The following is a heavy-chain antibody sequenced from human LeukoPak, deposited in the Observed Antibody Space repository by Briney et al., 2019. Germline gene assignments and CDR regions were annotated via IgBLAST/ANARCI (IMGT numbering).Heavy chain of an antibody. CDR3: ARQMRQHHFSSSTSCFNY. CDR1: GFTFSSYA. Sequence: SGGSLRLSCAASGFTFSSYAMSWVRQAPGKGLEWVSAISGSGGSTYYADSVKGRFTISRDNSKNTLYLQMNSLRAEDTAVYYCARQMRQHHFSSSTSCFNYWGQGTLVTVSS. CDR2: ISGSGGST. J-gene: IGHJ4*02. V-gene: IGHV3-23*01. D-gene: IGHD2-2*01.